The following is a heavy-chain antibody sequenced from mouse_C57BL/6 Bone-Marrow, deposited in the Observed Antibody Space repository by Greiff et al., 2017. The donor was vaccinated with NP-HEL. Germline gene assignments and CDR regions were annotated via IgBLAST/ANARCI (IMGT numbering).Heavy chain of an antibody. CDR1: GYTFTSYW. D-gene: IGHD4-1*01. CDR3: ARDWDVDY. J-gene: IGHJ2*01. V-gene: IGHV1-55*01. CDR2: IYPGSGST. Sequence: QVQLQQPGAELVKPGASVKMSCKASGYTFTSYWITWVKQRPGQGLEWIGDIYPGSGSTNYNEKFKSKATLTVDTSSSSSYLQLSSLTSEDPAVYYCARDWDVDYWGQGTTLTVSS.